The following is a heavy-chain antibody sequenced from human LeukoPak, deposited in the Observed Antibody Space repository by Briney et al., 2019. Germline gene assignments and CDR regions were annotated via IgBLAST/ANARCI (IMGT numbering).Heavy chain of an antibody. CDR3: VVWGEDRSGHRFDF. D-gene: IGHD3-22*01. Sequence: GGPLRLSCAASGFTFSSYSMNWVRQAPGKGLMWVSRINTDGSNTHYADSVKGRFTISRDNAKNTLYLQMNGLRVEDTAVYYCVVWGEDRSGHRFDFWGQGTLVTVSS. J-gene: IGHJ4*02. CDR1: GFTFSSYS. CDR2: INTDGSNT. V-gene: IGHV3-74*01.